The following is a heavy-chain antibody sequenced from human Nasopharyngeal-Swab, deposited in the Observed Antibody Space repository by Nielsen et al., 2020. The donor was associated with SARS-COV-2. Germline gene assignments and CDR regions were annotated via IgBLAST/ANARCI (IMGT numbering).Heavy chain of an antibody. CDR3: ARLGSYCSSTNCYLGGMDV. Sequence: SETLSLTCTVSGGSISSSSYYWGWIRQPPGKGLEWIGSIYYSGSTYYNPSLKSRVTISVDTSKNQFSLKLSSVTAADTAVYYCARLGSYCSSTNCYLGGMDVWGQGTAVTVS. V-gene: IGHV4-39*07. D-gene: IGHD2-2*01. CDR1: GGSISSSSYY. CDR2: IYYSGST. J-gene: IGHJ6*02.